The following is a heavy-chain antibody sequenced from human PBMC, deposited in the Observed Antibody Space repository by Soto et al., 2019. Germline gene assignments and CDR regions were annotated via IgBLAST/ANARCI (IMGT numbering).Heavy chain of an antibody. V-gene: IGHV6-1*01. CDR2: TYYRSKWDN. Sequence: PSQTLSLTCAISGDSVSSKSAAWNWIRQSPSRGLEWLGRTYYRSKWDNDYAVFLRSRVTINPETSTNQISLQLDSVTPDDTAVYYCAREKRVTAVTSRGQNYYALDVWGQGTTVTVSS. CDR3: AREKRVTAVTSRGQNYYALDV. CDR1: GDSVSSKSAA. J-gene: IGHJ6*02. D-gene: IGHD6-19*01.